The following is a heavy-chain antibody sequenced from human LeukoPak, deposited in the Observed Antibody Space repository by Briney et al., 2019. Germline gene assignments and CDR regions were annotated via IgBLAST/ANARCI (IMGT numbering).Heavy chain of an antibody. CDR1: GFTFSDHY. CDR2: IRNKANSYTT. D-gene: IGHD4-17*01. J-gene: IGHJ4*02. CDR3: AREPYGAYYFDY. V-gene: IGHV3-72*01. Sequence: GGSLRLSCAASGFTFSDHYMDWVRQAPGKGLEWVGRIRNKANSYTTEYAASVKGRFTISRDDSKNSLYLQMNSLKTEDTAVYYCAREPYGAYYFDYWGQGTLVTVSS.